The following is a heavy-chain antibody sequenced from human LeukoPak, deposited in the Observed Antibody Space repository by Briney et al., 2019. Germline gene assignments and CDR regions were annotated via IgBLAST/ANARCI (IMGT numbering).Heavy chain of an antibody. CDR2: ISGSGGST. J-gene: IGHJ4*02. CDR3: ARTMRFGGYFDY. D-gene: IGHD3-16*01. V-gene: IGHV3-23*01. Sequence: GGSLRLSCAASGFTFSSYAMSWVRQAPGKGLEWVSAISGSGGSTYYADSVKGRFTISRDNSKNTLYLQMNSLRAEDTAVYYCARTMRFGGYFDYWGQGTLVTVPS. CDR1: GFTFSSYA.